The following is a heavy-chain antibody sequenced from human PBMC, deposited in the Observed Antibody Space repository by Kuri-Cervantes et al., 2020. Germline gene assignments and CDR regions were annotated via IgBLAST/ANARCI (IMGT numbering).Heavy chain of an antibody. V-gene: IGHV3-9*01. CDR2: ISWNSGSI. D-gene: IGHD3-3*01. CDR3: ARVKDYDFWSGYRGDWYFDL. J-gene: IGHJ2*01. Sequence: SLKISCAASGFTFDDYAMHWVRQAPGKGLEWVSGISWNSGSIGYADSVKGRFIISRENAKNSLYLQMNSLRAGDTAVYYCARVKDYDFWSGYRGDWYFDLWGRGTLVTVSS. CDR1: GFTFDDYA.